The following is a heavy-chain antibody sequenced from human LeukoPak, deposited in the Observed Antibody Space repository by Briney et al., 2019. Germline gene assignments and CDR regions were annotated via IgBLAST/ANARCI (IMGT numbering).Heavy chain of an antibody. V-gene: IGHV6-1*01. Sequence: SQTLSLTCAISGDSVSSNSAAWNWIRQSPSRGLEWLGRTHYRTQWFNDYAVSVKSRITISSDKPKNQFSLQLNSATPEDTAVYYCARTGTIDFFYFDCWGQGTLVTVSS. CDR2: THYRTQWFN. J-gene: IGHJ4*02. CDR1: GDSVSSNSAA. D-gene: IGHD1-7*01. CDR3: ARTGTIDFFYFDC.